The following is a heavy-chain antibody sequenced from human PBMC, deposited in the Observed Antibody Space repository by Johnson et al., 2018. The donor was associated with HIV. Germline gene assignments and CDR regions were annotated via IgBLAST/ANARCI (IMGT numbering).Heavy chain of an antibody. J-gene: IGHJ3*02. V-gene: IGHV3-7*01. CDR2: IKEDGSEK. Sequence: VQLVESGGGVVQPGRSLRLSCAASGFTFSTYWMSWVRQAPGKGLEWVANIKEDGSEKYYVDSLKGRFTISRDNAKNSLYLQMNSLRGEDTAVYYCARDSSTTDVAFDIWGQGTMVTVSS. CDR3: ARDSSTTDVAFDI. D-gene: IGHD1-14*01. CDR1: GFTFSTYW.